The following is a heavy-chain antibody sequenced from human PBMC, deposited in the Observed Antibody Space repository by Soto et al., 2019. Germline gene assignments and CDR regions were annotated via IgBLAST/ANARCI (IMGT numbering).Heavy chain of an antibody. CDR1: GLTFSSYA. Sequence: PGGSLRLSCAASGLTFSSYAMSWVRRAPGKGLEWVSAISGSGGSTYYADSVKGRFTISRDNSKNTLYLQMNSLRAEETAVYYCANGIDPGLIAAFYWGQGTLVTVSS. CDR2: ISGSGGST. J-gene: IGHJ4*02. D-gene: IGHD2-15*01. V-gene: IGHV3-23*01. CDR3: ANGIDPGLIAAFY.